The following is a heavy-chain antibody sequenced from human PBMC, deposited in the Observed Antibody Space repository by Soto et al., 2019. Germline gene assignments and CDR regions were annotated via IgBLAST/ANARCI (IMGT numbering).Heavy chain of an antibody. D-gene: IGHD1-20*01. CDR2: INIDGSST. V-gene: IGHV3-74*01. J-gene: IGHJ5*01. Sequence: GGSLRLSCAASGFTFGSYWMHLVRQAPGKGLVCVSRINIDGSSTSYADSVKGRFTISRENAKNTLYLQMNSLRAEYTAVYYCAREAFEDHNWNGVLMLGPDGYESWGDGT. CDR3: AREAFEDHNWNGVLMLGPDGYES. CDR1: GFTFGSYW.